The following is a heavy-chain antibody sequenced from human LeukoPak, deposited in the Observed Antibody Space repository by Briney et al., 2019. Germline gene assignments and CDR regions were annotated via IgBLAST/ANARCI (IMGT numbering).Heavy chain of an antibody. CDR1: GFSFRSYA. CDR3: AKGEGHDILTGHTY. Sequence: PGGSLRLSCAASGFSFRSYAMSWVRQAPGTGLEWVSGVGGSGGSTYYTESVKGRFTVSKDNSKKTLYLQMNSLRVEDTAVYYCAKGEGHDILTGHTYWGQGNLVSVSS. CDR2: VGGSGGST. J-gene: IGHJ4*02. V-gene: IGHV3-23*01. D-gene: IGHD3-9*01.